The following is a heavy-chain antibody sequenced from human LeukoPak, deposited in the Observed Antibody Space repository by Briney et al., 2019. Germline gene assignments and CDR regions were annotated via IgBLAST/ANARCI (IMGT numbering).Heavy chain of an antibody. Sequence: ASVKVSCKASGYTFTGYYMHWVRQAPGLGLEWMGWINPNSGGTNYAQKFQGRVTMTRDTSISTAYMELSRLRSDDTAVYYCARLYYYDSSGYPDAAMFDPWGQGTLVTVSS. V-gene: IGHV1-2*02. J-gene: IGHJ5*02. CDR1: GYTFTGYY. CDR3: ARLYYYDSSGYPDAAMFDP. CDR2: INPNSGGT. D-gene: IGHD3-22*01.